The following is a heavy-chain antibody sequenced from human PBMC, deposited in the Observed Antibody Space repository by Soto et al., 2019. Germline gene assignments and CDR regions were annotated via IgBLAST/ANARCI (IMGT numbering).Heavy chain of an antibody. D-gene: IGHD6-19*01. CDR2: ISYDGSNK. V-gene: IGHV3-30-3*01. CDR1: GLPFSSYA. J-gene: IGHJ1*01. CDR3: ARTEYDSSGWFSAEYFQH. Sequence: GGSLRLSCAASGLPFSSYAMHWVRQAPGKGLEWVAVISYDGSNKYYADSVKGRFTISRDNSKNTLYLQMNSLRAEDTAVYYCARTEYDSSGWFSAEYFQHWGQGTLVTVSS.